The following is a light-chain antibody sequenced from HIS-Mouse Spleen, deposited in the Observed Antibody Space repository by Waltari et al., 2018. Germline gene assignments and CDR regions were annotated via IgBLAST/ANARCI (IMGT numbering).Light chain of an antibody. Sequence: QSALTQPASVSGSPGQSITISCTGTSSDVGLYNLSSWYQQHPGKAPKLMFYEGSKRPSGVSNRFSGSKSGNTASLTISGLQAEDEADYYCCSYAGSSTWVFGGGTKLTVL. CDR1: SSDVGLYNL. J-gene: IGLJ3*02. CDR3: CSYAGSSTWV. CDR2: EGS. V-gene: IGLV2-23*01.